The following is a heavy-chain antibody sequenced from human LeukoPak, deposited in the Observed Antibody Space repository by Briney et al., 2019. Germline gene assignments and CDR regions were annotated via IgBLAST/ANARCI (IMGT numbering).Heavy chain of an antibody. CDR2: ISGSGGST. D-gene: IGHD3-9*01. J-gene: IGHJ4*02. V-gene: IGHV3-23*01. Sequence: GGSLRLSCAASGFTFSSYAMSWVRQAPGKGLEWVSAISGSGGSTYYADSVKGRFTISRDNSKNTLYLQMNSLRAGDKAVYLWAKWGFEVSDTVDYWGQGTLVTVSS. CDR1: GFTFSSYA. CDR3: AKWGFEVSDTVDY.